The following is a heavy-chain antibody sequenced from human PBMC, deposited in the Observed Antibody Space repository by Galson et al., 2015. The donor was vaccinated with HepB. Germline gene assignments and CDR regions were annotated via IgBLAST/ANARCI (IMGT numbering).Heavy chain of an antibody. D-gene: IGHD1-1*01. CDR2: ISPTSSFM. V-gene: IGHV3-21*04. Sequence: SLRLSCAGSGFTFSSYSMNWVRQAPGKGLEWVSFISPTSSFMHYADAVKGRFTISRDKSKNTLYLQMNSLRAEDTAVYYCAKEGVVGTTGTASDYWGQGTLVTVSS. CDR1: GFTFSSYS. J-gene: IGHJ4*02. CDR3: AKEGVVGTTGTASDY.